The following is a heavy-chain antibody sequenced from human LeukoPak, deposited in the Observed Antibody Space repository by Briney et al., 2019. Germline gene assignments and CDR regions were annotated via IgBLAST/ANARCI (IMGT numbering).Heavy chain of an antibody. V-gene: IGHV3-23*01. J-gene: IGHJ5*02. CDR3: AKSFPLIVAAGRSTPFDP. Sequence: GGSLRLSCAASGFTFSSYAMSWVRQAPGKGLEWVSAISGSGGSTYYADSVKGRFTISRDNSKNTLYLQMNSLRAEDTAVYYCAKSFPLIVAAGRSTPFDPWGQGTLVTVSS. D-gene: IGHD6-13*01. CDR1: GFTFSSYA. CDR2: ISGSGGST.